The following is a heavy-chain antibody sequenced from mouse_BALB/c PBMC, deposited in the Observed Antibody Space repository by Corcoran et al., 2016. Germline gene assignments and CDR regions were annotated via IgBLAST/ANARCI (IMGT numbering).Heavy chain of an antibody. Sequence: EVQLQQSGPELVKPGASVKMSCKASGYTFTSYVMHWVKQKPGQGLEWIGYINPYNDGTKYNEKFKGKATLTSDKSSSTAYMELSSLTSEDSAVYYCARSPPYYAMDYWGQGTSVTVSS. CDR3: ARSPPYYAMDY. CDR2: INPYNDGT. V-gene: IGHV1S136*01. CDR1: GYTFTSYV. J-gene: IGHJ4*01.